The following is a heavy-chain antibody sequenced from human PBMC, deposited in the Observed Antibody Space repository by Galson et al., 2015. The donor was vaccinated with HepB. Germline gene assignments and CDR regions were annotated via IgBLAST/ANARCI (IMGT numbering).Heavy chain of an antibody. Sequence: QSGAEMKKPGESLKISCKGSGYSFTSYWIGWVRQMPGKGLEWMGIIYPGDSDTRYSPSFQGQVTISADKSISTAYLQWSSLKASDTAMYYCARNSMVRGVIITEDVWGQGTLVTVSS. D-gene: IGHD3-10*01. J-gene: IGHJ4*02. CDR1: GYSFTSYW. CDR3: ARNSMVRGVIITEDV. V-gene: IGHV5-51*01. CDR2: IYPGDSDT.